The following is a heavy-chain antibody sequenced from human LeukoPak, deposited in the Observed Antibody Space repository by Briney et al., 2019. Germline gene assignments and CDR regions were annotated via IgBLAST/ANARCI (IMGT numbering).Heavy chain of an antibody. J-gene: IGHJ3*01. CDR2: IYPGDSGP. CDR3: GMSGDRVPLQDDVFDV. D-gene: IGHD1-26*01. Sequence: GESLKISCKVSGYSITSYCIGWVSQMPGKGLEWMGSIYPGDSGPTYSPSFQGQVTISVDKSINTAYLQWSSLQASDTAMYYCGMSGDRVPLQDDVFDVWGQGTMVTVST. CDR1: GYSITSYC. V-gene: IGHV5-51*01.